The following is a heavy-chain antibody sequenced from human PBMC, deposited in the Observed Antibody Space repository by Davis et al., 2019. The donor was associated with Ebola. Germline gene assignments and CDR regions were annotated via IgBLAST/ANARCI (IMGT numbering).Heavy chain of an antibody. CDR1: GYTFTSYD. CDR2: MNPNSANT. Sequence: AASVKVSCKASGYTFTSYDINWVRQATGQGLEWMGWMNPNSANTGYAQKFQGRVTMTRNTSISTAYMELRSLRSDDTAVYYCAREVFGGWYYFDYWGQGTLVTVSS. V-gene: IGHV1-8*01. J-gene: IGHJ4*02. CDR3: AREVFGGWYYFDY. D-gene: IGHD6-19*01.